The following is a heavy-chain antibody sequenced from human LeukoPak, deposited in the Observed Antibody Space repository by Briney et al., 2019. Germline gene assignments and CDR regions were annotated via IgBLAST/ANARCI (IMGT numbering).Heavy chain of an antibody. Sequence: ASVKVSCKASGYTFTSYGISWVRQAPGQGLEWMGWISAYNGNTNYAQKLQGRVTMTTDTSTSTAYMELSRLRSDDTAVYYCARGTPRNQLLLYHFDYWGQGTLVTVSS. V-gene: IGHV1-18*01. CDR2: ISAYNGNT. CDR1: GYTFTSYG. CDR3: ARGTPRNQLLLYHFDY. J-gene: IGHJ4*02. D-gene: IGHD2-2*02.